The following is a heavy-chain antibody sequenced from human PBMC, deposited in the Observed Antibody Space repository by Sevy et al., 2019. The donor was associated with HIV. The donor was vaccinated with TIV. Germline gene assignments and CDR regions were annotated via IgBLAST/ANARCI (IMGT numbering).Heavy chain of an antibody. J-gene: IGHJ6*03. Sequence: GGSLRLSCAASGFTFSSYGMHWVRQAPGKGLEWVAVIWYDGSNKYYADSVKGRFTISRDNSKNTLYLQMNSLRAEDTAVYYFAKGACSGGSGYWGGDYYYYYMDVWGKGTTVTVSS. CDR2: IWYDGSNK. D-gene: IGHD2-15*01. CDR1: GFTFSSYG. V-gene: IGHV3-33*06. CDR3: AKGACSGGSGYWGGDYYYYYMDV.